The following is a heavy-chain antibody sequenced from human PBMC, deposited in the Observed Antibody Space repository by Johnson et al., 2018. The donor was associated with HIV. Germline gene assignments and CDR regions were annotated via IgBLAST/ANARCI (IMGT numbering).Heavy chain of an antibody. D-gene: IGHD3-22*01. CDR3: AKDGSSGYPDADAFDI. J-gene: IGHJ3*02. V-gene: IGHV3-30*09. Sequence: VQLVESGGGVVQPGRSLRLSCAASGFTFSSYAMHWVRQAPGKGLEWVAVISYDGSNKYYADSVKGRFAISRDNSKNTLYLQMNSLRIEDTAVYYCAKDGSSGYPDADAFDIWGQGTMVTVSS. CDR2: ISYDGSNK. CDR1: GFTFSSYA.